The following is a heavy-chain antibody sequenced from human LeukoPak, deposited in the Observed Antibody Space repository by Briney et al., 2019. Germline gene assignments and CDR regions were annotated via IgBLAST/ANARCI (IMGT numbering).Heavy chain of an antibody. CDR3: AKDEPLPPYYYDSSGYYYSSAFDI. D-gene: IGHD3-22*01. Sequence: GGSLRLSCAASGFTFSSYWMSWVRQAPGKGLEWVANIKQDGSEKYYVDSVKGRFTISRDNSKNTLYLQMNSLRAEDTAVYYCAKDEPLPPYYYDSSGYYYSSAFDIWGQGTMVTVSS. J-gene: IGHJ3*02. CDR1: GFTFSSYW. CDR2: IKQDGSEK. V-gene: IGHV3-7*03.